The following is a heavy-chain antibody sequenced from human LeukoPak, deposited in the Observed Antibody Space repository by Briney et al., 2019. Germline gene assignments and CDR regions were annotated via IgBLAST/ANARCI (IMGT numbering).Heavy chain of an antibody. V-gene: IGHV4-59*08. CDR1: GGSISSYY. D-gene: IGHD2-2*01. Sequence: SETLSLTCTVSGGSISSYYWSWIRQPPGKGLEWIGYIYYSGSTNYNPSLKSRVTISVDTSKNQFSLKLSSVTAADTAVYYCARHRPTCSSTSCYAYYYYGMDVWGQGTTVTVSS. J-gene: IGHJ6*02. CDR2: IYYSGST. CDR3: ARHRPTCSSTSCYAYYYYGMDV.